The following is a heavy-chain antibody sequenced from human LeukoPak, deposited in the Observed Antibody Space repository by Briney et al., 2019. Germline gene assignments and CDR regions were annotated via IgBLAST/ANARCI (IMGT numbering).Heavy chain of an antibody. Sequence: SETLSLTCTVSDDSISSYYWSWIRQPAGEGLEWIGRIYTSGSTNYNPSLKSRVTMSVDTSKNQFSLKLSSVTAADTAVYYCARDRWGSSGYFTYFDSWGQGTLVTVSS. J-gene: IGHJ4*02. CDR1: DDSISSYY. CDR3: ARDRWGSSGYFTYFDS. CDR2: IYTSGST. V-gene: IGHV4-4*07. D-gene: IGHD3-22*01.